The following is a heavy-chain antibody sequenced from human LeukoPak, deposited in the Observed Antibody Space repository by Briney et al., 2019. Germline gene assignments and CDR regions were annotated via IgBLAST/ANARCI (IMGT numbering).Heavy chain of an antibody. CDR2: IYSGGGT. V-gene: IGHV3-53*01. CDR3: ARGPGGYYDY. Sequence: PGGSLTLLCAASGFPDSSKYMCWVRQAPGKGLEWVSAIYSGGGTYYADSVKGRFTISRDTSKNTLYLQMNSLRAEDTAVYYCARGPGGYYDYWGAGTLGTVSS. J-gene: IGHJ4*03. CDR1: GFPDSSKY.